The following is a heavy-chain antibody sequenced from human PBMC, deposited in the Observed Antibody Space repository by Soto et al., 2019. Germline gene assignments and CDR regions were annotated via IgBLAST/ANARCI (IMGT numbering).Heavy chain of an antibody. CDR2: INPNSGAT. V-gene: IGHV1-2*02. CDR1: GYTFTDYY. J-gene: IGHJ6*02. CDR3: ARDLVPAAISFYGMDV. Sequence: SVKVSCKASGYTFTDYYIHWVRQAPGQGLEWMGWINPNSGATNYAQKFQGRVTMTRDTSISTAYMELSRLRSDDTAVYYCARDLVPAAISFYGMDVWGQGTTVTVSS. D-gene: IGHD2-2*01.